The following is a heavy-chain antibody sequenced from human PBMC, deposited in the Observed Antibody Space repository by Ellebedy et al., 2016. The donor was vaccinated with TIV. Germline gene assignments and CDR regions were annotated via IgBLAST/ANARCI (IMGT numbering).Heavy chain of an antibody. Sequence: SETLSLTCAVYGGSFSGYSWSWIRQHPGKGLGWIGEVKHRESINYNPSLKSRVTISVDTSKNQFSLRLSSVTAADTAVYYCARCNWHDVDLHHWYFDLWGRGPLVTVSS. J-gene: IGHJ2*01. V-gene: IGHV4-34*01. CDR2: VKHRESI. CDR1: GGSFSGYS. CDR3: ARCNWHDVDLHHWYFDL. D-gene: IGHD1-20*01.